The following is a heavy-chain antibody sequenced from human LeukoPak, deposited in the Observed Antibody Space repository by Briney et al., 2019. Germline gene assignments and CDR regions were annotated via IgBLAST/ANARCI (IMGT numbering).Heavy chain of an antibody. D-gene: IGHD5-12*01. CDR1: GYTFTNYG. V-gene: IGHV1-18*01. Sequence: SVKVSCKASGYTFTNYGISWVRQAPGQGLEWMGWISAYNGDTNYAQKLQGRVTMTTDTSTSTAYMELRSLRSDDTAVYYCARGLGSGYDYYFDYWGQGTLVTVSS. CDR3: ARGLGSGYDYYFDY. J-gene: IGHJ4*02. CDR2: ISAYNGDT.